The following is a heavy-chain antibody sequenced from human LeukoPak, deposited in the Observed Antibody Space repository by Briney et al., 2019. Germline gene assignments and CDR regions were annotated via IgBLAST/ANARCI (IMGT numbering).Heavy chain of an antibody. Sequence: GGSLRLSCAASGFIVSSNYMSWVRQAPGKGLEWVSVIYSGGSTYYADSVKGRFTISRDNSKNTLYLQMNSLRAEDTAVYYCAKPRRITMVRGVPNWFDPWGQGTLVTVSS. CDR3: AKPRRITMVRGVPNWFDP. CDR1: GFIVSSNY. CDR2: IYSGGST. D-gene: IGHD3-10*01. V-gene: IGHV3-53*01. J-gene: IGHJ5*02.